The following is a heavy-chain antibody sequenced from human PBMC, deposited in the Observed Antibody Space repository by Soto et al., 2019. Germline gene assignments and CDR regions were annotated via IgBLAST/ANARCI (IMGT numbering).Heavy chain of an antibody. J-gene: IGHJ4*02. D-gene: IGHD1-26*01. CDR2: ISYDGSNE. V-gene: IGHV3-30*18. CDR3: TKEPLEIVTIGGSLYY. Sequence: HPGGSLRLSCAASVFTFRNYGVHWVRQSPGKGLEWVAVISYDGSNEYYADSVKGRFTISRDNSKNTLYLQLNSLRAEDTAVYYCTKEPLEIVTIGGSLYYWGQGTLVTVSS. CDR1: VFTFRNYG.